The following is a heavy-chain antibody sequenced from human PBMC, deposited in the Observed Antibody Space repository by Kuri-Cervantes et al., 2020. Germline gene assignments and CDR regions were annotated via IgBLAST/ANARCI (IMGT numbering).Heavy chain of an antibody. CDR1: GGSVSSGSYY. CDR2: IYYSGST. CDR3: ARGVKERAFDI. V-gene: IGHV4-61*01. J-gene: IGHJ3*02. Sequence: GSLRLSCTVSGGSVSSGSYYWSWIRQPPGKGLEWIGYIYYSGSTNYNPSLKSRVTISVDTSKNQFSLKLSSVTAADTAVHYCARGVKERAFDIWGQGTMVTVSS. D-gene: IGHD3-10*01.